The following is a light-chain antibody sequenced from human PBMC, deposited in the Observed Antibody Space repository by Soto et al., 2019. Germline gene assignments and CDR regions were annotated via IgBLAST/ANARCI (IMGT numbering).Light chain of an antibody. Sequence: DIQMTQSPSTLSGSVGDRVTITCRASQTISSWLAWYQQKPGKAPKLLIYKASTLKSGVPSRFSGSGSGTEGNLNFSSLKTDDVATDECQHYNGYSEAFGQGTK. V-gene: IGKV1-5*03. CDR3: QHYNGYSEA. CDR1: QTISSW. CDR2: KAS. J-gene: IGKJ1*01.